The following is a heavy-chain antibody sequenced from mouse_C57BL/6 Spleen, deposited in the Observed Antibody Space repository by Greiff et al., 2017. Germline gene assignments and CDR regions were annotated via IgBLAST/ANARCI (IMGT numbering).Heavy chain of an antibody. Sequence: VQLQESGAELVRPGASVTLSCKASGYTFPDYEMHWVKQTPVHGLEWIGAIDPETGGTAYNQKFKGKAILTADKSSSTAYMELRSLTSEDSAVYYCTRNYYGSRYYFDYWGQGTTLTVSS. V-gene: IGHV1-15*01. CDR1: GYTFPDYE. D-gene: IGHD1-1*01. CDR3: TRNYYGSRYYFDY. CDR2: IDPETGGT. J-gene: IGHJ2*01.